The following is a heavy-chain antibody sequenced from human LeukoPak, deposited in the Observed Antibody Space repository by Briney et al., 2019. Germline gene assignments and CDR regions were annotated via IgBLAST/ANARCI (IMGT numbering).Heavy chain of an antibody. J-gene: IGHJ3*02. Sequence: GGSLRLSCAASGFTFSSYSMNWVRQAPGKGLEWVSSISSSSSYIYYADSVKGRFTISRDNAKNSLYLQMNSLRAEDTAVYYCARAFLYYFDSSGYYRAFDIWGQGTMVTVSS. D-gene: IGHD3-22*01. CDR1: GFTFSSYS. CDR3: ARAFLYYFDSSGYYRAFDI. V-gene: IGHV3-21*01. CDR2: ISSSSSYI.